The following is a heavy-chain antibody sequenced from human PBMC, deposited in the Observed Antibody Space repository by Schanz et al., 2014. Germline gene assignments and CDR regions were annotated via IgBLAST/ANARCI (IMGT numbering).Heavy chain of an antibody. CDR1: GYTFSFTSYN. V-gene: IGHV1-46*03. CDR3: ARGSPENMIRGELDY. J-gene: IGHJ4*02. Sequence: QVQVEQSGPEVKKPGASVTVSCQASGYTFSFTSYNVHWVRQAPGQGLEWMGYINSSGGGTSYAQKFQDRLTMTRDASTSTVYMELSSLRSEDTAVYYCARGSPENMIRGELDYWGQGTLVIVSS. D-gene: IGHD3-10*01. CDR2: INSSGGGT.